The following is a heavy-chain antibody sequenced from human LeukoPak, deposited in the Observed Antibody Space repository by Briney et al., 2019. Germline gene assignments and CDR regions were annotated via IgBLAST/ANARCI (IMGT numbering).Heavy chain of an antibody. V-gene: IGHV3-66*02. CDR2: IYSGGST. CDR1: GFTVSSNY. D-gene: IGHD1-7*01. CDR3: ARDRRGTQHYYHYGMDV. Sequence: PGGSLRLSCAASGFTVSSNYMSCVRQPPGKGMEWVSPIYSGGSTYYADSVKGRFTISRDNSKNTLYLQMNSLRAGDTAVYYCARDRRGTQHYYHYGMDVWGQGTTVTVSS. J-gene: IGHJ6*02.